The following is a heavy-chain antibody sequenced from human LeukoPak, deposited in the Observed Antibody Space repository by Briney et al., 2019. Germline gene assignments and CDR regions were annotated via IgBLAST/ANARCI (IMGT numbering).Heavy chain of an antibody. CDR1: GGSFSGYY. D-gene: IGHD3-10*01. V-gene: IGHV4-34*01. CDR2: INHSGST. CDR3: AANSADYNTLGSSYKV. Sequence: SEPLSLTCAVYGGSFSGYYWSWIRQPPGKGLEWIGEINHSGSTNYNPSLKSRVTISVDTSKNQFSLKLNSVTAADTAVFYCAANSADYNTLGSSYKVWGQGTLVTVSS. J-gene: IGHJ4*02.